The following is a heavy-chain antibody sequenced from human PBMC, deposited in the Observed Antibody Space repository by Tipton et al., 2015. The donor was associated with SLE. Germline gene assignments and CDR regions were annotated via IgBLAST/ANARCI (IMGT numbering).Heavy chain of an antibody. CDR3: ARGYCSSTSCYWYFDY. CDR2: INWNGGST. D-gene: IGHD2-2*01. V-gene: IGHV3-20*04. J-gene: IGHJ4*02. CDR1: GFTFDDYG. Sequence: GSLRLSCAASGFTFDDYGMSWVRQAPGKGLEWVSGINWNGGSTGYADSVKGRFTISRDNAKNSLYLQMNSLRAEDTALHYCARGYCSSTSCYWYFDYWGQGTLVTVSS.